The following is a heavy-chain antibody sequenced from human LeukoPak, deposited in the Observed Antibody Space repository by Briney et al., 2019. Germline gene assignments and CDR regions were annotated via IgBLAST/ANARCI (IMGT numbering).Heavy chain of an antibody. CDR3: ARKDYYYYDMDV. CDR2: ISNNGDNT. Sequence: GGSLRLSCSASGFTFSSYAMHWVRQAPGKGLKYVSGISNNGDNTNYADSVKGRFTISRDNPKNTLYLQMSSLRAEDTAVYYCARKDYYYYDMDVWGQGTTVTVSS. V-gene: IGHV3-64D*09. CDR1: GFTFSSYA. J-gene: IGHJ6*02.